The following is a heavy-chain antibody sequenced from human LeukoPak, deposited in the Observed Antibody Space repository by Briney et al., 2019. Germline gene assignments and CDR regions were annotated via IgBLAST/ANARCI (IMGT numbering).Heavy chain of an antibody. CDR3: AKVSGGGLYYDGMDV. CDR2: ISPDGNSA. V-gene: IGHV3-74*03. Sequence: PGGSLRLSCAASGFTFNRYWMHWVRQAPGKGLVWVSRISPDGNSATYADSVKGRFAISRDNAKNTLYLQMNSLRAEDSAVYYCAKVSGGGLYYDGMDVWGQGTTVTVSS. CDR1: GFTFNRYW. J-gene: IGHJ6*02. D-gene: IGHD3-16*01.